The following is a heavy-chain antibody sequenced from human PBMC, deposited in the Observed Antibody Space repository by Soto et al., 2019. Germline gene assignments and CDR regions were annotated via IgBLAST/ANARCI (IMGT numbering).Heavy chain of an antibody. V-gene: IGHV5-51*01. CDR1: GYSFTSYW. D-gene: IGHD2-2*02. CDR3: ARALGYCSSTSCYTGAGYGMDV. J-gene: IGHJ6*02. Sequence: GESLKISCKGSGYSFTSYWIGWVRQMPGKGLAWMGIIYPGDSDTRYTPSFQGQVTLSADKSISTAYLQWSSLKASDTAMYYCARALGYCSSTSCYTGAGYGMDVWGQGTTVTSP. CDR2: IYPGDSDT.